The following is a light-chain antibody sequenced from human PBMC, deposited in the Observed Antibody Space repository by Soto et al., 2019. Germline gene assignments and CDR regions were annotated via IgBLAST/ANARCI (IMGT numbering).Light chain of an antibody. Sequence: EIVMTQTPLSSPVTLGQPASISCRSSQGLVASDGNTYLSWLQQRPGQPPRVLIYKISDRFSGVHDRFSGSGAGTDFTLKISRVEAEDVGVYYCMQATQFPITFGQGTRLELK. J-gene: IGKJ5*01. CDR3: MQATQFPIT. CDR1: QGLVASDGNTY. CDR2: KIS. V-gene: IGKV2-24*01.